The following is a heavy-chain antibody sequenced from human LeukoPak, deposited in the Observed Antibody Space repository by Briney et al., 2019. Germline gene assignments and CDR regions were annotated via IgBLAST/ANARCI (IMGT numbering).Heavy chain of an antibody. D-gene: IGHD3-3*01. J-gene: IGHJ4*02. CDR2: IYHSGST. CDR3: ARRAGYDFWSGYLD. Sequence: SETLSLTCAVSGYSISNDYYWGWVRQPPGKGLEWIGNIYHSGSTYKNPSLKSRLTMSLDTSKNQFSLKLISVTAADTAMYYCARRAGYDFWSGYLDWGQGTLVTVSS. CDR1: GYSISNDYY. V-gene: IGHV4-38-2*01.